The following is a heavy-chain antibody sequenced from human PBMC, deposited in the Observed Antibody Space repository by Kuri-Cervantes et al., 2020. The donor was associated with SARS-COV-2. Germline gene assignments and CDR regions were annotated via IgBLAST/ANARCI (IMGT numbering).Heavy chain of an antibody. V-gene: IGHV3-21*01. CDR1: GSTFSSYS. CDR3: ASGYSSRLDAFDI. CDR2: ISCCSSYI. J-gene: IGHJ3*02. Sequence: GESLKISCAASGSTFSSYSMNWVRQAPGKGLEWVSSISCCSSYIYYADSVKGRFTISRDNAKNSLYLQMNSLRAEDTAVYYCASGYSSRLDAFDIWGQGTMVTV. D-gene: IGHD6-13*01.